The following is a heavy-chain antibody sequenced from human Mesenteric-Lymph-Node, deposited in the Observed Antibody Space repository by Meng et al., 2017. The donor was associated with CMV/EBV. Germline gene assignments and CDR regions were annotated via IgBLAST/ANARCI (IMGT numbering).Heavy chain of an antibody. V-gene: IGHV1-69*04. D-gene: IGHD4-11*01. CDR3: ARDRGQAMTTAIFDF. CDR1: GGTFANYP. J-gene: IGHJ4*02. CDR2: IIPNVGIA. Sequence: SGGTFANYPIGWIRQAPGQGLEWMGRIIPNVGIANYAQRFQGRVKIIADKSTTTAYMEVNSLTSADTGVYYCARDRGQAMTTAIFDFWGQGSLVTVSS.